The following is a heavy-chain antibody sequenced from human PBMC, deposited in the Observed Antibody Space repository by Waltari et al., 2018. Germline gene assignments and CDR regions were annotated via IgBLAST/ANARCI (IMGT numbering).Heavy chain of an antibody. CDR2: INHSGST. V-gene: IGHV4-34*01. J-gene: IGHJ4*02. Sequence: QVQLQQWGAGLLKPSETLSLTCAVYGGSFSGYYWIWIRQPPGKGLEWIGEINHSGSTNYNPSLNSRVTISVDTSKNQFSLKLSSVTAADTAVYYCARGTVTIDYWGQGTLVTVSS. CDR1: GGSFSGYY. CDR3: ARGTVTIDY. D-gene: IGHD1-7*01.